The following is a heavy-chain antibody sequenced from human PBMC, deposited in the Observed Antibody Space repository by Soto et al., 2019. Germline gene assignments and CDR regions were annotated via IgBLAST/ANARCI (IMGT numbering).Heavy chain of an antibody. V-gene: IGHV4-4*02. Sequence: SETLSLTCAVSGDSIINSHWWNWVRQPPGKGLEWIGEIYHTGSTNYNPSLKSRVTISVDRPKNQFSLKLTSVTAADTAVYYCARRIAVRPRKNWFDPWGQGILVTVSS. CDR1: GDSIINSHW. CDR2: IYHTGST. CDR3: ARRIAVRPRKNWFDP. D-gene: IGHD6-6*01. J-gene: IGHJ5*02.